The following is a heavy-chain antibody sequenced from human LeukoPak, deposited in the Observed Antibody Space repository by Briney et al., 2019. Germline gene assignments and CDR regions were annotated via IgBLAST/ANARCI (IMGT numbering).Heavy chain of an antibody. J-gene: IGHJ6*03. V-gene: IGHV5-51*01. D-gene: IGHD2-2*01. Sequence: GESLKISCKGSGYSFTSYWIGWARQMPGKGLEWMGIIYPGDSDTRYSPSFQGQVTISADKSISTAYLQWSSLKASDTAMYYCARLADCSSTSCYYYYYYYMDVWGKGTTVTVSS. CDR2: IYPGDSDT. CDR1: GYSFTSYW. CDR3: ARLADCSSTSCYYYYYYYMDV.